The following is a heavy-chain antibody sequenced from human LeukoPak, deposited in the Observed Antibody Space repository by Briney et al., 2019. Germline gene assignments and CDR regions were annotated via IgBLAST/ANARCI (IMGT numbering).Heavy chain of an antibody. V-gene: IGHV3-23*01. CDR2: ISNSDGNT. Sequence: PGGSLRLSCVASGFTFTSYAMSWVRQAPGKGLEWASTISNSDGNTYYADSVKGRFTISRDNSKNTLYLQMNSLTAEDTAIYYCARGWEPYYFDSWGQGTLVTVSS. CDR1: GFTFTSYA. CDR3: ARGWEPYYFDS. J-gene: IGHJ4*02. D-gene: IGHD1-26*01.